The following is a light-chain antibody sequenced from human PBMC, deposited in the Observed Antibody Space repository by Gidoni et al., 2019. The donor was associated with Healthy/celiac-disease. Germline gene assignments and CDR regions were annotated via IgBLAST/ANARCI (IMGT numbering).Light chain of an antibody. CDR1: QSISSW. J-gene: IGKJ1*01. CDR2: KAS. Sequence: DIQMTQSPSTLSASVVDRVTITCRASQSISSWLARYQQKPGKAPKLLIYKASSLESGVPSMFFVRGSWTEFTPTISSLQPDDFATYYCHQYYSYSQQTFGQGTKVEIK. CDR3: HQYYSYSQQT. V-gene: IGKV1-5*03.